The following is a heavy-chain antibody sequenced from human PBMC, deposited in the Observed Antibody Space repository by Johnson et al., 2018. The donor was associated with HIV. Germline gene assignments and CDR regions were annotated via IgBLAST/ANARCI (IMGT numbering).Heavy chain of an antibody. J-gene: IGHJ3*01. Sequence: VQLVESGGGLVQPGGSLRLSCGASEFDVINHYMNWVRQVPGKGLEWISLFATGGGTDYADSVKGRFTVSRNISNNTIFLHMNRLGADDTAVYYCARRDSGDYAGAFDVWGQGTMVTVSS. V-gene: IGHV3-66*01. CDR3: ARRDSGDYAGAFDV. D-gene: IGHD4-17*01. CDR1: EFDVINHY. CDR2: FATGGGT.